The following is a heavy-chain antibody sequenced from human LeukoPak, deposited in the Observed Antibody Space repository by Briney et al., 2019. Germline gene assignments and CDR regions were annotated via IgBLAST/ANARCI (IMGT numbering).Heavy chain of an antibody. Sequence: GGSLRLSCEGSGFIFSNLALSWVRQAPGKGLEWVSGISARGDFTSYADAVKGRFSISRDNFKNTLYLQMNSLTTDDTAVYYCSNGDHDFWSEQFDYWGQGNLVTVSS. J-gene: IGHJ4*02. CDR1: GFIFSNLA. V-gene: IGHV3-23*01. CDR3: SNGDHDFWSEQFDY. CDR2: ISARGDFT. D-gene: IGHD3-3*01.